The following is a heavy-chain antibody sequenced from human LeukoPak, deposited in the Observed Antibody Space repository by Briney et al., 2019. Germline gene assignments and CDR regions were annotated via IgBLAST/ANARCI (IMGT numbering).Heavy chain of an antibody. CDR2: ISGGGSNT. CDR3: AKDVRSVTPRGGFDY. Sequence: PGGSLRLSCAASGFTFSSYAMNWVRQAPGKGLEWVSAISGGGSNTYYGDSLKGRFTNSRDNSKNTLYLQMNSLRAEDTAIYYCAKDVRSVTPRGGFDYWGQGTLVTVSS. J-gene: IGHJ4*02. D-gene: IGHD4-17*01. CDR1: GFTFSSYA. V-gene: IGHV3-23*01.